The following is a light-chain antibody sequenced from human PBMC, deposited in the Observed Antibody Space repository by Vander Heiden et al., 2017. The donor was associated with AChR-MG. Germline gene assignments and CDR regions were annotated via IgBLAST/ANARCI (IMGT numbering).Light chain of an antibody. J-gene: IGKJ2*01. CDR1: QSLLSDSKNF. CDR3: QQYYTEPLT. CDR2: WAS. Sequence: IVMTQSPDSLAVSLGERATINCKSSQSLLSDSKNFLAWFQQRPGQPPKLLIYWASTRTDFTPTISSLQAEDVAVYYCQQYYTEPLTFGPGTKLQVK. V-gene: IGKV4-1*01.